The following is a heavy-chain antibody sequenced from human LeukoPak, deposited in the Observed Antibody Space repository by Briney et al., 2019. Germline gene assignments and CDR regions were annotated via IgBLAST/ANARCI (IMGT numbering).Heavy chain of an antibody. CDR2: VIPIYGTA. Sequence: SVKLSCKASGGSFSIYAISWVRQAPGPGLEWMGGVIPIYGTANYAQKFQGRVTITADKSTSTAYMELSSLRSEGTGVYYWARRGGNFSGGGCYGAFDYWGQGTLVTVSS. D-gene: IGHD2-15*01. CDR3: ARRGGNFSGGGCYGAFDY. V-gene: IGHV1-69*06. J-gene: IGHJ4*02. CDR1: GGSFSIYA.